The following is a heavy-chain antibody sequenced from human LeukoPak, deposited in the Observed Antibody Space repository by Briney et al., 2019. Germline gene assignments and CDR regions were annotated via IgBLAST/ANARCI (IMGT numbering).Heavy chain of an antibody. D-gene: IGHD5-24*01. CDR1: GGSFSTYY. CDR2: IYYTGST. CDR3: ARGPSRDDAFDI. Sequence: SETLSLTCTVSGGSFSTYYWSWIRQAPGKGLEWIGYIYYTGSTYYNPSLKSRGTISVDTSKNQFSLKLSSVTAADTAVYNCARGPSRDDAFDIWGQGTMVTVSS. V-gene: IGHV4-59*01. J-gene: IGHJ3*02.